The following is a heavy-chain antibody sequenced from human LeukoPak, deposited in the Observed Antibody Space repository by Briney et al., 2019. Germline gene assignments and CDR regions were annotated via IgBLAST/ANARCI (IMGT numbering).Heavy chain of an antibody. J-gene: IGHJ3*02. Sequence: PSETLSLTCTVSGGSMSSYYWSWIRQPPGKGLEWIGYIYYSGSTNYNPSLKSRVTISVDTSKNQFSLKLSSVTAAGTAVYYCARRVLSAYAFDIWGQGPMVTVSS. V-gene: IGHV4-59*08. CDR2: IYYSGST. CDR3: ARRVLSAYAFDI. CDR1: GGSMSSYY.